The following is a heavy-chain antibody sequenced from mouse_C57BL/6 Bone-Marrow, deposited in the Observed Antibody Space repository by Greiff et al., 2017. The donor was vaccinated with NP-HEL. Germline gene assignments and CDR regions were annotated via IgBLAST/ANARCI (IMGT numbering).Heavy chain of an antibody. CDR3: ARNVGAFDY. V-gene: IGHV2-2*01. CDR2: IWSGGST. CDR1: GFSLTSYG. J-gene: IGHJ2*01. Sequence: VQLVESGPGLVQPSQSLSITCTVSGFSLTSYGVHWVRQSPGKGLEWLGVIWSGGSTDYNAAFISRLGISNDNTKSQVFFKMNSLQADDTAIYYCARNVGAFDYWGQGTTLTVSS.